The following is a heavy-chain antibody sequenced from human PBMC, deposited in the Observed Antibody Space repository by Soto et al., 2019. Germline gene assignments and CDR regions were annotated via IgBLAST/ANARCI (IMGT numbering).Heavy chain of an antibody. D-gene: IGHD2-2*01. CDR3: AKYQYCSSTSCYSPRLRYYYYGMDV. Sequence: PGGSLRLSCAASGFTFSSYAMSWVRQAPGKGLEWVSAISGSGGSTYYADSVKGRFTISRDNSKNTLYLQMNSLRAEDTAVYYCAKYQYCSSTSCYSPRLRYYYYGMDVWGQGTTVTVSS. V-gene: IGHV3-23*01. J-gene: IGHJ6*02. CDR1: GFTFSSYA. CDR2: ISGSGGST.